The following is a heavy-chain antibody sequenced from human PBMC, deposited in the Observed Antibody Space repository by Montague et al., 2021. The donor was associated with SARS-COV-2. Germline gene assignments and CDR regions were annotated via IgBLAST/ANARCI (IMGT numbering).Heavy chain of an antibody. CDR3: ACGRITRGWLDP. D-gene: IGHD7-27*01. CDR1: GGSLSTPHY. V-gene: IGHV4-4*02. CDR2: VHHSGNA. J-gene: IGHJ5*02. Sequence: SETLSLTCAVSGGSLSTPHYWSWVRQPPGKGLEWIGEVHHSGNANYNASFNGRATISVDKPKNQFSLTLTSVTAADTAVYYCACGRITRGWLDPWGQGTLVTVSS.